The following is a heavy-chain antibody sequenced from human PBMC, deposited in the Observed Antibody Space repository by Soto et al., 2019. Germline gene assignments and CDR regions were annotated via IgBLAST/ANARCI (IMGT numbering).Heavy chain of an antibody. CDR3: ARLSIASAGGNWDDPKNICDF. CDR2: ISAYNGNT. V-gene: IGHV1-18*01. D-gene: IGHD1-1*01. CDR1: GYPFTSNG. J-gene: IGHJ4*02. Sequence: QGQLVQSGTEVKKPGDSVKVSCKASGYPFTSNGISWVQQAPGQGLEWMGWISAYNGNTHYAQKFQGRVTMTTETSSTAAYLELRSLSSDATAVYYCARLSIASAGGNWDDPKNICDFCGQGALLTVSS.